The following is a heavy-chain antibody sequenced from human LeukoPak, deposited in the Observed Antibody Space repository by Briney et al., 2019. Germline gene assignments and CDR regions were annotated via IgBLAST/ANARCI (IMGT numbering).Heavy chain of an antibody. V-gene: IGHV4-31*03. Sequence: SQTLSLTCTVSGGSISSGGYYWSWIRQHPGKGLEWIGYIYYSGSTNYNPSLKSRVTISVDTSKNQFSLKLSSVTAADTAVYYCARQRSSSWYAYSPYYYYYGMDVWGQGTTVTVSS. D-gene: IGHD6-13*01. CDR2: IYYSGST. CDR1: GGSISSGGYY. CDR3: ARQRSSSWYAYSPYYYYYGMDV. J-gene: IGHJ6*02.